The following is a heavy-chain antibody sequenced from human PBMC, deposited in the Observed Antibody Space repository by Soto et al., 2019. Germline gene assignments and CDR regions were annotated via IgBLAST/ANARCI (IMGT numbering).Heavy chain of an antibody. CDR2: ISSDGSNK. Sequence: GGSLRPGCTASAFTFSGDAVHWVRQAPGKGRGWVAVISSDGSNKYYADSVKGRFTISRDNAKNTLYLQMNSLRVEDTAVYYCRRDCLPTYNWNPAGLRFGLDVWGQGATVTIS. D-gene: IGHD1-20*01. V-gene: IGHV3-30-3*01. J-gene: IGHJ6*02. CDR3: RRDCLPTYNWNPAGLRFGLDV. CDR1: AFTFSGDA.